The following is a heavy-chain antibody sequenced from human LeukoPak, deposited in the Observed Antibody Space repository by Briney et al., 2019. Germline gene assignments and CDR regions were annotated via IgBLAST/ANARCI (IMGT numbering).Heavy chain of an antibody. CDR1: GYTFTNYG. Sequence: GASVKVSCKASGYTFTNYGFSWVRQAPGQGLEWMGWISAYNGNTYYAKKLQGRVTMTTDTSTSTAYMELRSLRSDDTAVYYCARAVTCSGGNCYSYWFDPWGQGTLVTVSS. V-gene: IGHV1-18*01. J-gene: IGHJ5*02. D-gene: IGHD2-15*01. CDR2: ISAYNGNT. CDR3: ARAVTCSGGNCYSYWFDP.